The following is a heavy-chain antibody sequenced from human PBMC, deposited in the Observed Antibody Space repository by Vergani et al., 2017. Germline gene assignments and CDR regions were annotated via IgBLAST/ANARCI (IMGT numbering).Heavy chain of an antibody. CDR1: GGTFSSYA. Sequence: QVQLVQSGAEVKKPGSSVKVSCKASGGTFSSYAISWVRQAPGQGLEWMGRIIPIFGTANYAQKFQGRVTITADESTSTAYMELSSLRSEDTAVYYCARSFITMIVVVITTCFWCYYYGMDVWGQGTTVTVSS. CDR2: IIPIFGTA. D-gene: IGHD3-22*01. V-gene: IGHV1-69*18. CDR3: ARSFITMIVVVITTCFWCYYYGMDV. J-gene: IGHJ6*02.